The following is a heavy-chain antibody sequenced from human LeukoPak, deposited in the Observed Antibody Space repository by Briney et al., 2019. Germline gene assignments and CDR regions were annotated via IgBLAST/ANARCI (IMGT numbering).Heavy chain of an antibody. Sequence: GGSLRLSCAASGFTFDDHGMSWVRQVPGKGLEWVSSIYWNGDFTTYAESVKGRFTISRDNAKTSLYLQMNSLRVEDTAFYYCTRLSGIVVAGAFDCWGQGNLVTVSS. CDR2: IYWNGDFT. D-gene: IGHD6-19*01. CDR1: GFTFDDHG. J-gene: IGHJ4*02. CDR3: TRLSGIVVAGAFDC. V-gene: IGHV3-20*04.